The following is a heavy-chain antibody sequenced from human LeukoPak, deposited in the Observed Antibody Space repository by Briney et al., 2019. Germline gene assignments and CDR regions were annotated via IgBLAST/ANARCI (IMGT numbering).Heavy chain of an antibody. V-gene: IGHV4-4*02. J-gene: IGHJ4*02. D-gene: IGHD3-3*01. CDR3: AREGGFYRPLDY. CDR1: GGSVTSTNW. CDR2: VHLDGRT. Sequence: PSGTLSLTCGVSGGSVTSTNWWTWVPQPPGKGMEWIGEVHLDGRTNYNPSLKSRLTMSVDLSENHISLKLTYVTAADTAVYYCAREGGFYRPLDYSGQGTLVTVSS.